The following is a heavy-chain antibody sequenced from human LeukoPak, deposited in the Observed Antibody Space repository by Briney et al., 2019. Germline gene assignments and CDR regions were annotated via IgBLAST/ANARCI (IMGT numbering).Heavy chain of an antibody. V-gene: IGHV3-33*01. CDR3: ARDTPYGSGSYGLI. D-gene: IGHD3-10*01. CDR2: IWSDASNQ. J-gene: IGHJ4*02. CDR1: GFSFSTYA. Sequence: GTSLRLSCAASGFSFSTYAMHWVRQAPGKGLDWVAMIWSDASNQYYADSVKGRFTISRDNSKNTLYLQLNSLRAEDTAVYYCARDTPYGSGSYGLIWGQGTLVTVSS.